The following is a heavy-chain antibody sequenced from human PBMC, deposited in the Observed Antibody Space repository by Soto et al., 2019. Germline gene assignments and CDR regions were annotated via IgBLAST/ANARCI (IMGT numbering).Heavy chain of an antibody. Sequence: GCLLLASVVSGSTFSDYGFHWVRRAPGKGLDWVAAISYDGSFVYYADSVRGRFTISRDNSRNTLALQMNTLRHEDTAVYYCAKERGRNRNFAMDVWGQGTSVTVYS. D-gene: IGHD1-26*01. V-gene: IGHV3-30*18. CDR2: ISYDGSFV. CDR3: AKERGRNRNFAMDV. CDR1: GSTFSDYG. J-gene: IGHJ6*02.